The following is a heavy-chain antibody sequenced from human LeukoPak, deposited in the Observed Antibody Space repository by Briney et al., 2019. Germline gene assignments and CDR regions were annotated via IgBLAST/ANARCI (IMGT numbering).Heavy chain of an antibody. CDR1: GFTFDDYA. CDR2: ISWDGSHT. D-gene: IGHD4-23*01. Sequence: GGSLRLSCAASGFTFDDYAMHWVRQAPGKGLEWVSLISWDGSHTYYTDSVKGRFTISRDNSKNTLYLQMNSLRAEDTAVYYCARDYGGSSPFDYWGQGTLVTVSS. CDR3: ARDYGGSSPFDY. J-gene: IGHJ4*02. V-gene: IGHV3-43D*03.